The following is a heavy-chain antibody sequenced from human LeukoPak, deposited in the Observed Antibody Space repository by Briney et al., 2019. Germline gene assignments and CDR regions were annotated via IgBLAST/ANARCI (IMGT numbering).Heavy chain of an antibody. J-gene: IGHJ4*02. D-gene: IGHD1-26*01. V-gene: IGHV3-30-3*01. CDR3: ATPVIVGATNSFDY. CDR1: GFTFSSYA. Sequence: GGSLRLSCAASGFTFSSYAMHWVRQAPGKGLEWVAVISYDGSNEYYADSVKGRFTISRDNSKNTLYLQMNSLRAEDTAVYYCATPVIVGATNSFDYWGQGTLVTVSS. CDR2: ISYDGSNE.